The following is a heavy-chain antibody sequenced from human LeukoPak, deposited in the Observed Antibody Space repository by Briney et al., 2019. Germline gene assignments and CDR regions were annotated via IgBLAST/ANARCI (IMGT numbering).Heavy chain of an antibody. D-gene: IGHD3-10*01. J-gene: IGHJ6*03. CDR3: ARGGSGSYYYYYYMGV. Sequence: PGGSLRLSCAASGFTFSSYWMHWVRQAPGKGLVWVSRINSDGSSTSYADSVKGRFTISRDNAKNTLYLQMNSLRAEDTAVYYCARGGSGSYYYYYYMGVWGKGTTVTISS. V-gene: IGHV3-74*01. CDR1: GFTFSSYW. CDR2: INSDGSST.